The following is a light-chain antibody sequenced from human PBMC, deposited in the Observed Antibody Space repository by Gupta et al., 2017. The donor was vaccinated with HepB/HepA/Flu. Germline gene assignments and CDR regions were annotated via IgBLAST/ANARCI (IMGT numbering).Light chain of an antibody. J-gene: IGKJ4*01. CDR1: QSISSY. CDR2: AAY. Sequence: DIQMTQSPSSLSASVGDRVTITCRASQSISSYLNWYQQKPGKAPKRLIYAAYSLQSGGPARFSGSGSGIDLTSTISSLQPEELATYYCQKSYSTPLLGVPITFGGGTKVEIK. V-gene: IGKV1-39*01. CDR3: QKSYSTPLLGVPIT.